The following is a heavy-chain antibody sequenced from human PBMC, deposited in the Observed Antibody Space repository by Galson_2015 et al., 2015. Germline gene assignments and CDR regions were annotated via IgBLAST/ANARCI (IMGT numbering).Heavy chain of an antibody. CDR1: GFIFSTYG. J-gene: IGHJ5*02. CDR2: IWYDGSKK. D-gene: IGHD3-10*01. Sequence: SLRLSCAGSGFIFSTYGMHWVRQAPGKGLEWVAVIWYDGSKKYYADSVKGRFTISRDNSKNTLYLQMNRLRAEDTAVYYCARDYYGSESFISTWGQGTQVTVSS. V-gene: IGHV3-33*01. CDR3: ARDYYGSESFIST.